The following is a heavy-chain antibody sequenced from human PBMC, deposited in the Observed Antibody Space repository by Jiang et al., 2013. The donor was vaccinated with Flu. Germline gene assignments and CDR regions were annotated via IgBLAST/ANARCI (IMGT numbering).Heavy chain of an antibody. V-gene: IGHV1-46*01. CDR1: GYTFTSYY. D-gene: IGHD3-3*01. CDR2: INPSGGST. Sequence: KASGYTFTSYYMHWVRQAPGQGLEWMGIINPSGGSTSYAQKFQGRVTMTRDTSTSTVYMELSSLRSEDTAVYYCARAVTIPEYYYYYGMDVWGQGTTVTVSS. J-gene: IGHJ6*02. CDR3: ARAVTIPEYYYYYGMDV.